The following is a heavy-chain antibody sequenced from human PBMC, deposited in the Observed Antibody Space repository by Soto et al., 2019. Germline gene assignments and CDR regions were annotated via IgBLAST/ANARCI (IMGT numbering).Heavy chain of an antibody. Sequence: QITLKESGPTLVKPTQTLTLTCTFSGFSLSTTGEAVGWIRQPPGKALEWLGIIYWDDDKRYSPTLNNRLTLTKDTSKHPVVLMMTNMDPADTGTYYCAHIESGVTGRDLDYWGQGTRVTVSS. CDR2: IYWDDDK. J-gene: IGHJ4*02. V-gene: IGHV2-5*02. CDR1: GFSLSTTGEA. CDR3: AHIESGVTGRDLDY. D-gene: IGHD1-1*01.